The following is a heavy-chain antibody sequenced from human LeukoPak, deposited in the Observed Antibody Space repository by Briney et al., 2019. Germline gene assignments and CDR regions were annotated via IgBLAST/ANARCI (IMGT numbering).Heavy chain of an antibody. CDR3: ARDLEGYCSGGSCYNLVGFDY. CDR1: GYTFTGYY. CDR2: INPNSGGT. V-gene: IGHV1-2*04. D-gene: IGHD2-15*01. Sequence: VASVKVSCKASGYTFTGYYMHWVRQAPGQGLEWMGWINPNSGGTNYAQKFQGWVTMTRDTSISTAYMELSRLRSDDTAVYCCARDLEGYCSGGSCYNLVGFDYWGQGTLVTVSS. J-gene: IGHJ4*02.